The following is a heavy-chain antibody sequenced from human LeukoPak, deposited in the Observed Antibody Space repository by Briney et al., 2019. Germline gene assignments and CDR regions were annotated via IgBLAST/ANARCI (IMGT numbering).Heavy chain of an antibody. V-gene: IGHV1-2*02. CDR1: GYTFTGYY. CDR2: INPNSGGT. D-gene: IGHD3-22*01. CDR3: ARDPPLEHYYDSSGYFPFDY. J-gene: IGHJ4*02. Sequence: GASVKVSCKASGYTFTGYYMHWVRQAPGQGLEWMGWINPNSGGTNYAQKFQGRVTMTRDTSISTAYMELSRLRSDDTAVHYCARDPPLEHYYDSSGYFPFDYWGQGTLVTVSS.